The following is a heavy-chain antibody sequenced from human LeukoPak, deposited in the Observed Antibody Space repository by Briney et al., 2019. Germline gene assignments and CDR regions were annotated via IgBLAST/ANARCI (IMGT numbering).Heavy chain of an antibody. Sequence: SVKVSCKASGGTFSSYAISWVRQAPGQGLEWMGGIIPIFGTANYAQKFQGRVTITADESTSTAYMELSSLRSEDTAVYYCARDGAHYYDSSGYYPIWGQGTLVTVPS. V-gene: IGHV1-69*13. CDR3: ARDGAHYYDSSGYYPI. CDR2: IIPIFGTA. CDR1: GGTFSSYA. D-gene: IGHD3-22*01. J-gene: IGHJ4*02.